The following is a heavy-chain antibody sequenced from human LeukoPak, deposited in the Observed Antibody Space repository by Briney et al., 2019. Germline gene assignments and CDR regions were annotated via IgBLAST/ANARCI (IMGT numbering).Heavy chain of an antibody. V-gene: IGHV1-2*02. CDR1: GYTFTDYY. Sequence: ASVKVSCKASGYTFTDYYIHWMRQAPGQGLEWMGWINPKRGVTTYAQKFQGRVTMTRDTSITTAYMELTRLRSDDTTIYYCARERNFGDYGNAFDVWGQGTKGTGSS. CDR2: INPKRGVT. J-gene: IGHJ3*01. D-gene: IGHD4-17*01. CDR3: ARERNFGDYGNAFDV.